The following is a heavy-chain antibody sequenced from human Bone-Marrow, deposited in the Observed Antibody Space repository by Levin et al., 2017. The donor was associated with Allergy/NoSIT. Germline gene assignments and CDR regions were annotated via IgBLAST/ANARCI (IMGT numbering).Heavy chain of an antibody. Sequence: GGSLLLSFSPSGFRFSRYWMTWIRQAPGRGPEWVANIKEDGSEEHYVDSVKGRFTISRDNAKNAVFLQMNSLRVEDSAIYYCVRTQYFDFWSAYFHWGQGTPVTVSS. CDR2: IKEDGSEE. CDR1: GFRFSRYW. CDR3: VRTQYFDFWSAYFH. J-gene: IGHJ4*02. D-gene: IGHD3-3*01. V-gene: IGHV3-7*01.